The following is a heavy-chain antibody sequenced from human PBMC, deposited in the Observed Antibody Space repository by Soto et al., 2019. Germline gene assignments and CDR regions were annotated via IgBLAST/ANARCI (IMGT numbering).Heavy chain of an antibody. CDR2: IIPIFGTA. D-gene: IGHD2-15*01. CDR3: ASVETQRYYSGMDV. J-gene: IGHJ6*02. CDR1: GGTFSSYA. V-gene: IGHV1-69*12. Sequence: QVQLVQSGAEVKKPGSSVKVSCKASGGTFSSYAISWVRQAPGQGLEWMGGIIPIFGTADYAQKFQGRVKITADESTSTAYMELSSLRSEDTAVYYCASVETQRYYSGMDVWGQGTTVTVSS.